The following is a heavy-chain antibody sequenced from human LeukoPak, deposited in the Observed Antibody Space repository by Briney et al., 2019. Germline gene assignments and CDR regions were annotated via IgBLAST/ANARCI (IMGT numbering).Heavy chain of an antibody. D-gene: IGHD6-13*01. CDR2: INHSGST. CDR3: ARASGRIAAAGKRRAFDI. Sequence: SETPSLTCAVYGGSFSGYYWSWIRQPPGKGLEWIGEINHSGSTNYNPSLKSRVTISVDTSKNQFSLKLSSVTAADTAVYYCARASGRIAAAGKRRAFDIWGQGTMVTVSS. CDR1: GGSFSGYY. V-gene: IGHV4-34*01. J-gene: IGHJ3*02.